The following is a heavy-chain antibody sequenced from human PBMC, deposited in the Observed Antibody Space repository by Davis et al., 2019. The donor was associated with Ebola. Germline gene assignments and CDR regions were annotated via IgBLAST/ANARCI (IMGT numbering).Heavy chain of an antibody. CDR1: GFTFSTYG. V-gene: IGHV3-23*01. D-gene: IGHD4-17*01. Sequence: GGSLRLSCAASGFTFSTYGMSWVRQAPGKGLEWVSAISGSGGNTYYADSVKGRFTISRDNSKNTLFLQMNSLRAEDTAVYYCTANDYGDYGVDYWGQGTLVTVSS. CDR2: ISGSGGNT. CDR3: TANDYGDYGVDY. J-gene: IGHJ4*02.